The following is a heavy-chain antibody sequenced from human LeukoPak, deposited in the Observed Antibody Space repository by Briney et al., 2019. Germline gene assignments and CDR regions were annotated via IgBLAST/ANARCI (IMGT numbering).Heavy chain of an antibody. J-gene: IGHJ4*02. CDR3: AGGDSGYVGY. V-gene: IGHV4-30-4*08. CDR1: GFTFSSYEMN. CDR2: IYYSGST. Sequence: LRLSCAASGFTFSSYEMNWIRQPPGKGLEWIGYIYYSGSTYYNPSLKSRVTISVDTSKNQFSLKLSSVTAADTAVYYCAGGDSGYVGYWGQGTLVTVSS. D-gene: IGHD5-12*01.